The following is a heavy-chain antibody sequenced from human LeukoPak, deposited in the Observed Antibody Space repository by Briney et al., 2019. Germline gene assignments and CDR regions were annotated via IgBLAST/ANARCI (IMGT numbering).Heavy chain of an antibody. J-gene: IGHJ5*01. CDR2: ISWNSATI. Sequence: GGSLRLSCVGSGFTFNDYAMSWVRQTPGKGLEWVSGISWNSATINYADSVKGRFTISRDNAKNSLYLQMNSLRRDDTAFYYCTKSRYHNFWTSYPDSWGQGTLVTVSS. CDR3: TKSRYHNFWTSYPDS. V-gene: IGHV3-9*01. CDR1: GFTFNDYA. D-gene: IGHD3/OR15-3a*01.